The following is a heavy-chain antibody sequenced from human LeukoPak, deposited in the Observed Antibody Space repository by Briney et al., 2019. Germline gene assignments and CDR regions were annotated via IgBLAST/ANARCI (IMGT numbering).Heavy chain of an antibody. J-gene: IGHJ5*02. D-gene: IGHD3-22*01. Sequence: SGTLSLTCAVYGGSFSGYYWSWIRQAPGKGLEWIGEINHSGSTNYNPSLKSRVTISVDTSKNQFSLKLSSVTAADTAVYYCARGNYYDSTWGQGTLVTVSS. V-gene: IGHV4-34*01. CDR2: INHSGST. CDR1: GGSFSGYY. CDR3: ARGNYYDST.